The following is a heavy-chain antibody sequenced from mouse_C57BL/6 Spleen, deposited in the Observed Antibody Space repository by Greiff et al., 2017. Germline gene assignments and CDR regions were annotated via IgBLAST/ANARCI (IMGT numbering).Heavy chain of an antibody. D-gene: IGHD2-3*01. CDR1: GYSFTGYF. Sequence: EVKLQESGPELVKPGASVKISCKASGYSFTGYFMNWVKQSHGKSLEWIGRINPYNGDTFYNQKFKGQATLTVDKSSSTGHMELLSLTSEDFAVYYYARWLLRGWYFDVWGTGTTVTVSS. J-gene: IGHJ1*03. CDR2: INPYNGDT. CDR3: ARWLLRGWYFDV. V-gene: IGHV1-37*01.